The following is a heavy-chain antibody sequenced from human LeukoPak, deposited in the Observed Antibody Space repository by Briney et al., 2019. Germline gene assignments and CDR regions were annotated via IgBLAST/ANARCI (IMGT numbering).Heavy chain of an antibody. D-gene: IGHD6-6*01. J-gene: IGHJ4*02. CDR2: IYHSGST. CDR1: GGSFSGYY. V-gene: IGHV4-34*10. Sequence: SETLSLTCAAYGGSFSGYYWGWIRQPPGKGLEWIGSIYHSGSTYYDPSLKSRITISVDTSKNQFSLKLNSLTAADTAVYYCARDKYSTSSGTSSEFDYWGQGTLVTVSS. CDR3: ARDKYSTSSGTSSEFDY.